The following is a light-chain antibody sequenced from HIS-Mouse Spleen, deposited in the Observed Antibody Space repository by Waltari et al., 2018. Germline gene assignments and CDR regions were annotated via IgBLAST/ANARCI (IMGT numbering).Light chain of an antibody. Sequence: SLVLTPPPSVSLAPGHTARITCGGTHIRSKSLHWYQQKPGQAPVLVVYDDSERPSGIPERFSGSNSGNTATLTISRVEAGDEADYYCQVWDSSSDHVVFGGGTKLTVL. J-gene: IGLJ2*01. V-gene: IGLV3-21*02. CDR1: HIRSKS. CDR3: QVWDSSSDHVV. CDR2: DDS.